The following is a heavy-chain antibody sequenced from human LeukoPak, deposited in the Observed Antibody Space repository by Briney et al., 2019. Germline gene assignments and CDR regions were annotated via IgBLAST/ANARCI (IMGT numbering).Heavy chain of an antibody. CDR1: GGTFSSYA. CDR2: IIPIFGTA. Sequence: SVKVSCKASGGTFSSYAISWVRQAPGQGLERMGGIIPIFGTANYAQKFQGRVTITADESTSTAYMELSSLRSEDTAVYYCARVSKGSGSYDNWFDPWGQGTLVTVSS. J-gene: IGHJ5*02. V-gene: IGHV1-69*13. CDR3: ARVSKGSGSYDNWFDP. D-gene: IGHD3-10*01.